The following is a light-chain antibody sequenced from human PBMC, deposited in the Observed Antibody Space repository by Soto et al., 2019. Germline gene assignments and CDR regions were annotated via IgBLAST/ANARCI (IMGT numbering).Light chain of an antibody. J-gene: IGKJ1*01. CDR3: LQDYNYPRT. CDR1: QDIGKD. V-gene: IGKV1-6*01. CDR2: VAS. Sequence: AIQMTQSPLSLSASVGDRVTITCRASQDIGKDLGWYQQKPGEAPELLISVASTLESGVPSRLSGSGSGTDFSLTIGILQPEDFATYYCLQDYNYPRTFGQGTK.